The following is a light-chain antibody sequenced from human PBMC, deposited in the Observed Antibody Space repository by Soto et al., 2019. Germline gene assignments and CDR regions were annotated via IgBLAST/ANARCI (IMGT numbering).Light chain of an antibody. V-gene: IGLV2-14*01. J-gene: IGLJ1*01. Sequence: QSALTQPASVSGSPGQSLTISCTGTSSDVGGYNYVSWYQQHPGKAPKLMIYDVSNRPSGVSNRFSGSKSGNTASLTISGLQAEDEADYYCSSYTSSSTLGGVFGTGTKLTVL. CDR1: SSDVGGYNY. CDR3: SSYTSSSTLGGV. CDR2: DVS.